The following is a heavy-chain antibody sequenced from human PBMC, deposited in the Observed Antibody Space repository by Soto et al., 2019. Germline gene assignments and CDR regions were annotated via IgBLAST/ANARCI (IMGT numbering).Heavy chain of an antibody. CDR3: ARSVLPFLEWNDY. Sequence: GWSLRLSCAASGFTVSSNYMSWVRQAPGKGLEWVSVIYSGGSTYYADSVKGRFTISRDNSKNTLYLQMNSLRAEDTAVYYCARSVLPFLEWNDYWGQGTMGTVSS. J-gene: IGHJ4*02. D-gene: IGHD3-3*01. CDR2: IYSGGST. CDR1: GFTVSSNY. V-gene: IGHV3-53*01.